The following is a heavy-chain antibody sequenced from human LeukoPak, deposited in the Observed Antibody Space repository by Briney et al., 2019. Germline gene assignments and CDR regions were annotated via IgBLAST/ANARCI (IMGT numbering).Heavy chain of an antibody. CDR2: ISGRGSIT. Sequence: GGSLRLSCAASGFTYSSYAMTWVRQAPGKGLEWVSSISGRGSITYYADAVEGRFTISRGNSKNTLYLQMNSLRAEDTAVYYCAKGCTAMAFDYWGQGTLVTVSS. CDR3: AKGCTAMAFDY. D-gene: IGHD5-18*01. V-gene: IGHV3-23*01. CDR1: GFTYSSYA. J-gene: IGHJ4*02.